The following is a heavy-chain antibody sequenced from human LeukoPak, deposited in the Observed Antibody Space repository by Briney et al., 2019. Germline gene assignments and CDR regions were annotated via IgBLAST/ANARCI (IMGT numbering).Heavy chain of an antibody. V-gene: IGHV4-30-4*01. CDR2: IYYSGST. D-gene: IGHD2-2*01. J-gene: IGHJ4*02. CDR3: ARDSPPAGTDY. Sequence: SETLSLTCTVSGGSISSGDYYWSWLRQPPGKGLEWIGYIYYSGSTYYNPSLKSRVTISVDTSKNQFSLKLSSVTAADTAVYYCARDSPPAGTDYWGQGTLVTVSS. CDR1: GGSISSGDYY.